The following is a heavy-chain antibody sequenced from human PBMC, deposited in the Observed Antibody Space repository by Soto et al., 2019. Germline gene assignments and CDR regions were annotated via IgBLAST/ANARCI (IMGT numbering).Heavy chain of an antibody. Sequence: GGSLRLSCAASGFTFSSYSMNWVRQAPGKGLEWVSYISSSSSTIYYADSVKGRFTISRDNAKNSLYLQMNSLRDEDTAVYYCARDRRITIFGVLYGMDVWGQGTTVTVSS. J-gene: IGHJ6*02. V-gene: IGHV3-48*02. D-gene: IGHD3-3*01. CDR2: ISSSSSTI. CDR3: ARDRRITIFGVLYGMDV. CDR1: GFTFSSYS.